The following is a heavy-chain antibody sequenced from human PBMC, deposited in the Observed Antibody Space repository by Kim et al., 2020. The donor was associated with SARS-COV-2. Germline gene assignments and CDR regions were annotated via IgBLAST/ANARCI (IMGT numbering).Heavy chain of an antibody. CDR3: ARKPYYYYYMDV. V-gene: IGHV1-3*01. Sequence: DSQKCQGRGTITRDTSASTAYMELSSLRSEDTAVYYCARKPYYYYYMDVWGKGTTVTVSS. J-gene: IGHJ6*03.